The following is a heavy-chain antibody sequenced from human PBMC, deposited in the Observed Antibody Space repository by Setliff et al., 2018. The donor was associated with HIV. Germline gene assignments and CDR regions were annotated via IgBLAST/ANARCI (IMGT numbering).Heavy chain of an antibody. CDR3: AREREAWSAYDS. CDR1: GASISSDT. V-gene: IGHV4-4*08. D-gene: IGHD3-3*01. Sequence: PSETLSLTCIVSGASISSDTWSWIRQPPGKGLQWIGFIYNSEMINYNPSLKSRVAISLDTSSNQFSLKLSSVTAADTAVYHCAREREAWSAYDSWGQGTLVTVSS. CDR2: IYNSEMI. J-gene: IGHJ5*02.